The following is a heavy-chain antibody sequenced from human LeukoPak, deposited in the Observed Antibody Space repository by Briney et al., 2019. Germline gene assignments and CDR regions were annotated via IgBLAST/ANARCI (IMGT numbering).Heavy chain of an antibody. J-gene: IGHJ4*02. CDR3: ARDLGLVTNFDT. CDR1: GFDFSSYG. D-gene: IGHD3/OR15-3a*01. V-gene: IGHV3-48*04. Sequence: GRSLRLSCAASGFDFSSYGMHWVRQAPGKGLEWVSYISDRGTTIYYGDSVKGRFTISRDDAKNSLFLQMNSLRAEDTAVYYCARDLGLVTNFDTWGQGTLVTVSS. CDR2: ISDRGTTI.